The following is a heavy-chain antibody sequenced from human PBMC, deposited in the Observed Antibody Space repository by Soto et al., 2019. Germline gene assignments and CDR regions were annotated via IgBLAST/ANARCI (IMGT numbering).Heavy chain of an antibody. CDR1: GFTFSSYA. CDR2: ISGSGGST. D-gene: IGHD3-10*01. V-gene: IGHV3-23*01. CDR3: AKDLFEEGSYYYYGMDV. J-gene: IGHJ6*02. Sequence: VQLLESGGGLVQPGGSLRLSCAASGFTFSSYAMSWVRQAPGKGLEWVSAISGSGGSTYYADSVKGRFTISRDNSKNTLYLQMNSLRAEDTAVYYCAKDLFEEGSYYYYGMDVWGQGTTVTVSS.